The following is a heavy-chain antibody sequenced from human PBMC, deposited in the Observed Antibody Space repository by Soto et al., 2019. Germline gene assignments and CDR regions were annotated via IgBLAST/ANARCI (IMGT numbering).Heavy chain of an antibody. D-gene: IGHD5-12*01. CDR3: ARASRDGYNSGWFDP. Sequence: QVQLQESGPGLVKPSETLSLTCTVSGGSISSYYWSWIRQPPGKGLEWIGYIYYSGSTNYNPSLKSRVTISVDTSKNQFSLKLSSVTAADTAVYYCARASRDGYNSGWFDPWGQGTLVTVSS. J-gene: IGHJ5*02. CDR2: IYYSGST. CDR1: GGSISSYY. V-gene: IGHV4-59*01.